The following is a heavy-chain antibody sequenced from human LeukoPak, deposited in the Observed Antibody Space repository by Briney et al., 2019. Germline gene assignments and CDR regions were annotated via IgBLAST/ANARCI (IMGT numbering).Heavy chain of an antibody. CDR3: ARDDDYGGKLDY. D-gene: IGHD4-23*01. CDR1: GGSISSGDYY. V-gene: IGHV4-30-4*01. Sequence: SRTLSLTCTVSGGSISSGDYYWSWIRQPPGKGLEWIGYIYYSGSTYYNPSLKSRVTISVDTSKNQFSLKLSSVTAADTAVYYCARDDDYGGKLDYWGQGTLVTVSS. J-gene: IGHJ4*02. CDR2: IYYSGST.